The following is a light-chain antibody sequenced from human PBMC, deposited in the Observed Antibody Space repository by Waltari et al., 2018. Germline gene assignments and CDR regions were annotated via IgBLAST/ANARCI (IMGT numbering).Light chain of an antibody. CDR1: SNDVGGFDY. CDR2: EVN. V-gene: IGLV2-8*01. J-gene: IGLJ2*01. CDR3: SSYGGSSTLV. Sequence: QSALTQPPSASGSPGQSVTISCTGSSNDVGGFDYVSWYQQQPGKAPKLIIHEVNKRPSGVPVRFSGSKSGNSAYLTVSGLQADDEGDYHCSSYGGSSTLVFGGGTKLTVL.